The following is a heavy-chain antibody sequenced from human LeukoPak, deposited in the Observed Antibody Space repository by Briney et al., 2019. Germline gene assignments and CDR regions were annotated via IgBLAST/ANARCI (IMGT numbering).Heavy chain of an antibody. CDR3: AKAGGLMRQLGIFDY. CDR1: GFTFSSYA. Sequence: GGSLRLSCAASGFTFSSYAMSWVRQAPGKGLEWVSAISGSGGSTYYADSVKGRFTISRDNSKNTLYLQMNSLRAEDTAVYYCAKAGGLMRQLGIFDYWGQGTLVTVSS. J-gene: IGHJ4*02. V-gene: IGHV3-23*01. CDR2: ISGSGGST. D-gene: IGHD6-6*01.